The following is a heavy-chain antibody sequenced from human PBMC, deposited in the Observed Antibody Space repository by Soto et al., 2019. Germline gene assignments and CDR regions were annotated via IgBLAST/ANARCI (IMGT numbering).Heavy chain of an antibody. D-gene: IGHD6-13*01. CDR1: GGPINSPDYY. CDR3: ARGISKYSSWYEPHTWFDA. CDR2: LYFNGGT. Sequence: QVQLQESGPGLVKPSQTLSLTCNVSGGPINSPDYYWTWIRQSPGKGLEWIGYLYFNGGTQYTPSLRTPISMSLDTSKKHFSLKMRSVTGADTAVYYCARGISKYSSWYEPHTWFDAWGQGALFTVSS. V-gene: IGHV4-30-4*01. J-gene: IGHJ5*02.